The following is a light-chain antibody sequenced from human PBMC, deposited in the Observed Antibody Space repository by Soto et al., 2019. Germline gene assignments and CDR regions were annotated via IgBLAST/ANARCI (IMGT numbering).Light chain of an antibody. CDR2: GAS. J-gene: IGKJ4*01. V-gene: IGKV3-15*01. CDR3: QQYIRWPLT. Sequence: EIVMTQSRATLSVSPGESATVSCRATQGVSTNLACYQQKPGQAPSLLIYGASTRATGTPARFSGSGYGTEFTLTISTLQSEDFAVYYCQQYIRWPLTVGGGTKVDSK. CDR1: QGVSTN.